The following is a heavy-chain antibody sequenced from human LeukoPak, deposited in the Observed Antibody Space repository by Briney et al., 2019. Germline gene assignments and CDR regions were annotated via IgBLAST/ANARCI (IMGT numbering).Heavy chain of an antibody. D-gene: IGHD3-22*01. CDR2: IKEDGSEK. Sequence: PGGSLRLSCSPSGSTLRTYSTISVPPAPGKRREWGANIKEDGSEKYYVDSVKGRFTISRDNAMNSLYLQMNSLRDEGTAVYYCARDPDSSGYYSFFDCWGQGTLVTVSS. J-gene: IGHJ4*02. V-gene: IGHV3-7*01. CDR1: GSTLRTYS. CDR3: ARDPDSSGYYSFFDC.